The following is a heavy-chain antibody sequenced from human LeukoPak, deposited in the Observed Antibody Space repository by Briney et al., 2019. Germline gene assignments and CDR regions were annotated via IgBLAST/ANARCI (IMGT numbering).Heavy chain of an antibody. CDR2: IYSSGSA. CDR1: GGSISDTTYF. Sequence: SETLSLTCSVPGGSISDTTYFWGWIRQPPGKGLEWLGSIYSSGSAYYNPSLKSRVTVSIDTSRNQFSLKLTSVAAAETAVYYCARSGYYDILSGYLYFFDYWGQGTLVTVSS. D-gene: IGHD3-9*01. V-gene: IGHV4-39*01. CDR3: ARSGYYDILSGYLYFFDY. J-gene: IGHJ4*02.